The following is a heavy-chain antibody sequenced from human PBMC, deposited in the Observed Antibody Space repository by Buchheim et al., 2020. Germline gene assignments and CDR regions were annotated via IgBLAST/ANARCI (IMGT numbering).Heavy chain of an antibody. D-gene: IGHD3-22*01. CDR3: AKGGDSSGYYQKYYYYGMDV. CDR1: GFTFSSYA. Sequence: EVQLLESGGGLVQPGGSLRLSCAASGFTFSSYAMSWVRQAPGKGLEWVSAISGSGGSTYYADSVKGRFTISSDNSKNTLYLQMNSLRAEDTAVYYCAKGGDSSGYYQKYYYYGMDVWGQGTT. CDR2: ISGSGGST. J-gene: IGHJ6*02. V-gene: IGHV3-23*01.